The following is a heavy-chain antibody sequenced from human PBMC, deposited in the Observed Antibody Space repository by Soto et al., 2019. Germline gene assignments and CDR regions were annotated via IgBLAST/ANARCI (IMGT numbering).Heavy chain of an antibody. D-gene: IGHD6-13*01. CDR3: ATPGIAENYYYGMDV. CDR2: IYYSGST. CDR1: GGSISSSSYY. J-gene: IGHJ6*02. Sequence: PSETLSLTCTVSGGSISSSSYYWGWIRQPPGKGLEWIGSIYYSGSTYYNPSLRSRVTISVDTSKNQFSLKLSSVTAADTAVYYCATPGIAENYYYGMDVWGQGTTVTVS. V-gene: IGHV4-39*01.